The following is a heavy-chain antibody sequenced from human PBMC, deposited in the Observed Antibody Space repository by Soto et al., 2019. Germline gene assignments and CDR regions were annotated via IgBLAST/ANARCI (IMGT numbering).Heavy chain of an antibody. D-gene: IGHD5-18*01. CDR2: ITPIFGTA. Sequence: ASGKVSCKASGGTFSSYAISWVRQAPGQGLEWMGGITPIFGTANYAQKFQGRVTITADESTSTAYMELSSLRSEDTAVYYCARELTVRGFSTIRYWAQGTLVPVSS. V-gene: IGHV1-69*13. J-gene: IGHJ4*02. CDR3: ARELTVRGFSTIRY. CDR1: GGTFSSYA.